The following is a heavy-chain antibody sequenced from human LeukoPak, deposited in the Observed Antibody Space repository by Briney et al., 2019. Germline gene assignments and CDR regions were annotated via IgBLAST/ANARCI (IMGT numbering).Heavy chain of an antibody. J-gene: IGHJ4*02. CDR3: ARDPPVEMATTTPFDY. CDR1: GGTFSSYA. Sequence: VASVKVSCKASGGTFSSYAISWVRQAPGQGLEWMGRIIPILGIANYAQKFQGRVTITADKSTSTAYMELSSLRSEDTAVYYCARDPPVEMATTTPFDYWDQGTLVTVSS. CDR2: IIPILGIA. D-gene: IGHD5-12*01. V-gene: IGHV1-69*04.